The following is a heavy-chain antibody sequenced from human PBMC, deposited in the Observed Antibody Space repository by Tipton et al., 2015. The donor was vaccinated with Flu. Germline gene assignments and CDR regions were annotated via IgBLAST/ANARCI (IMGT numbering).Heavy chain of an antibody. D-gene: IGHD3-22*01. CDR3: VRVDYDNSWTLFDF. J-gene: IGHJ4*02. CDR2: VPTTKRT. V-gene: IGHV4-4*07. Sequence: LSCTVSGGAITGHSWNWIRQPAGKSLEWIGRVPTTKRTDYNPSLKSRVTMSVDMSTNQFSLTLISVSAADTAVYYCVRVDYDNSWTLFDFWGRGILVTVSS. CDR1: GGAITGHS.